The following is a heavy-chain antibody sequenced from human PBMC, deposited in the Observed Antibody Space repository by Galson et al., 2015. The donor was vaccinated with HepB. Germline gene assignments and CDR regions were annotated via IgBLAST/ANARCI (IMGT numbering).Heavy chain of an antibody. CDR1: GFTFSSYN. CDR2: ISSSSSYI. CDR3: ARERYYDILTGYYIGLYYYYGMDV. J-gene: IGHJ6*02. Sequence: SLRLSCAASGFTFSSYNMNWVRQAPGKGLEWVSSISSSSSYIYYADSVKGRFTISRDNAKNSLYLQMNSLRAEDTAVYYCARERYYDILTGYYIGLYYYYGMDVWGQGTTVTVSS. D-gene: IGHD3-9*01. V-gene: IGHV3-21*01.